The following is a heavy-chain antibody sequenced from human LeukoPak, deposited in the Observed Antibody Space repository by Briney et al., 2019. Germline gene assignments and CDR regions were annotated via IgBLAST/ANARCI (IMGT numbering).Heavy chain of an antibody. CDR1: GGSFSGYY. CDR3: ARAYDSSGYIYYYYYMDV. J-gene: IGHJ6*03. CDR2: INHSGST. V-gene: IGHV4-34*01. D-gene: IGHD3-22*01. Sequence: SETLFLTCAVYGGSFSGYYWSWIRQPPGKGLEWIGEINHSGSTNYNPSLKSRVTISVDTSKNQFSLKLSSVTAADTAVYYCARAYDSSGYIYYYYYMDVWGKGTTVTVSS.